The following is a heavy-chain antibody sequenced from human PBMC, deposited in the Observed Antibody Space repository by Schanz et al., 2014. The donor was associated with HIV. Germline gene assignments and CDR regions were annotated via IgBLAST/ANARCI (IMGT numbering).Heavy chain of an antibody. CDR2: ISGYNGNT. CDR3: ARGERTVHDAFDI. Sequence: QVQLVQSGVEVKKPGASVKVSCKASGYTFTSQYMHWVRQAPGQGLEWMGWISGYNGNTNYAQKLQGRVTMTTDTSTSTAYMELRSLTSDDTAVYYCARGERTVHDAFDIWGQGTMVTVSS. V-gene: IGHV1-18*01. J-gene: IGHJ3*02. CDR1: GYTFTSQY. D-gene: IGHD4-17*01.